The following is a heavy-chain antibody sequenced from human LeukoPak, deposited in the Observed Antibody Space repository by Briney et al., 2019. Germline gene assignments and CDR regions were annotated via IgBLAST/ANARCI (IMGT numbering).Heavy chain of an antibody. CDR2: ISYDGSNK. CDR1: GFTFSSYA. J-gene: IGHJ4*02. D-gene: IGHD3-10*01. Sequence: PGGSLRLSCAASGFTFSSYAMHWVRQAPGKGLEWVAVISYDGSNKYYADSVKGRFTISRDNSKNTLYLQMNSLRAEDTAVYYCARDPTIRGSGSYYPYWGQGTLVTVSS. CDR3: ARDPTIRGSGSYYPY. V-gene: IGHV3-30*04.